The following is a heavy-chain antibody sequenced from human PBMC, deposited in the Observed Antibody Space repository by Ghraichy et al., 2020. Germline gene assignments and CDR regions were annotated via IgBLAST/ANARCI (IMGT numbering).Heavy chain of an antibody. D-gene: IGHD1-26*01. Sequence: ASVKVSCTPSDYIFTGHIISWVRQAPGQGLEWMGWLSYNGNTKYAEKLQGRVSMTTDTSTTTAYMELGSLRYEDTAVYYCARGLKVGVGTSDNWFDTWGQGTLVTVSS. V-gene: IGHV1-18*01. J-gene: IGHJ5*02. CDR3: ARGLKVGVGTSDNWFDT. CDR1: DYIFTGHI. CDR2: LSYNGNT.